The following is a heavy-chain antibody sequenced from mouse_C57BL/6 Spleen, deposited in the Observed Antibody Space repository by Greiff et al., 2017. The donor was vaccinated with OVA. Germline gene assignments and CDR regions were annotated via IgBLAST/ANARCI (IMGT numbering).Heavy chain of an antibody. CDR1: GYTFTSYW. Sequence: QVQLQQPGAELVMPGASVKLSCKASGYTFTSYWMHWVKQRPGQGLEWIGEIDPSDSYTNYNQKFKGKSTLTVDKSSSTAYMQLSSLTSEDSAVYYCARSFTTVVEDFDCWGQGTTLTVSS. CDR2: IDPSDSYT. V-gene: IGHV1-69*01. CDR3: ARSFTTVVEDFDC. D-gene: IGHD1-1*01. J-gene: IGHJ2*01.